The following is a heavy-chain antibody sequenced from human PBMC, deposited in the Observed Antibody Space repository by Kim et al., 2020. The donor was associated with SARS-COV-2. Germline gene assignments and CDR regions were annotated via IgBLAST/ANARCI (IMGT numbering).Heavy chain of an antibody. CDR1: GFTFSSYA. D-gene: IGHD3-22*01. CDR2: IHSDGDKT. Sequence: GGSLRLSCVASGFTFSSYAMSWVRQAPGKGLEWVSIIHSDGDKTYYIDSVKGRFIISRDDSKNTLYLQMNSLRVEDTALYYCAKLRRDYSESSDDYWGQGAQVTVSS. CDR3: AKLRRDYSESSDDY. J-gene: IGHJ4*02. V-gene: IGHV3-23*03.